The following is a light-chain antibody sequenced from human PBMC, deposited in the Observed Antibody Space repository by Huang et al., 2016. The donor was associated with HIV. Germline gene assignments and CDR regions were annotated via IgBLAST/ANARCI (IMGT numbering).Light chain of an antibody. CDR1: PGVHSS. Sequence: EIVLKQSPATLSLSPGERATLSCMARPGVHSSVAWYQQKPGQAPRLLIYDASNRATGIPARFSGSGSGTDFTLTISNLQSEDFAVYYCQQRSAWPLTFGGGTKVEI. V-gene: IGKV3-11*01. J-gene: IGKJ4*01. CDR2: DAS. CDR3: QQRSAWPLT.